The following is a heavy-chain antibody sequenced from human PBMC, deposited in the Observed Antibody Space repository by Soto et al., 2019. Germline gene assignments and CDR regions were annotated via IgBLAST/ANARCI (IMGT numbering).Heavy chain of an antibody. CDR3: ARAYGVWGFDF. Sequence: QVQLQESGPGLVKPSQTLSLTCTVSGGSISSGGYYWSWIRQHTGKGLEWIGYIDYSGSTYYNPSLKSGVNISVATSKNQLSLKLRAVTAADTAVYYCARAYGVWGFDFWGQGTMVTVSS. CDR1: GGSISSGGYY. V-gene: IGHV4-31*03. CDR2: IDYSGST. D-gene: IGHD2-8*01. J-gene: IGHJ3*01.